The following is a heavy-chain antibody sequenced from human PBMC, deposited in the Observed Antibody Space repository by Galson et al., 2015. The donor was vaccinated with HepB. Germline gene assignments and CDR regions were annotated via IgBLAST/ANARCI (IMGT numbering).Heavy chain of an antibody. CDR3: ARAPTPHNDFWSGYNPNFDY. J-gene: IGHJ4*02. CDR1: GYTFTNYG. V-gene: IGHV1-18*04. D-gene: IGHD3-3*01. CDR2: ISGYNGNT. Sequence: SVKVSCKASGYTFTNYGISWVRQAPGQGLEWMGWISGYNGNTNYAQKFQGRITMTTDTSTNTASMELRSLRSDDTAVYYCARAPTPHNDFWSGYNPNFDYWGQGSLVTVSS.